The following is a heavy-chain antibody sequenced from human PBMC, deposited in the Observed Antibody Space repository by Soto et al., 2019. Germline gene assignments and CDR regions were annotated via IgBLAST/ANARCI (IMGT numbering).Heavy chain of an antibody. CDR2: ISPHNGNT. J-gene: IGHJ6*02. CDR1: GYTFNTYF. Sequence: LLVQSGGELKKPGTSVKVSCNTSGYTFNTYFITWVRQAPGQGLEWMGWISPHNGNTNYAEKFQGRVTMTADRITKTAYMELRNLRFDDTAVYYCAICGGNLPPYDYSGLDVWGQGTPVIVSS. D-gene: IGHD3-16*01. CDR3: AICGGNLPPYDYSGLDV. V-gene: IGHV1-18*01.